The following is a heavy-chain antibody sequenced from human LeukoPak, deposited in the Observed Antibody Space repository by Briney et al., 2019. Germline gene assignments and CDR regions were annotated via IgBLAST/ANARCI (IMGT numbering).Heavy chain of an antibody. CDR2: TSYDESNK. V-gene: IGHV3-30*03. J-gene: IGHJ4*02. D-gene: IGHD6-6*01. CDR3: ARVVVSSSSDYFDY. CDR1: GFTFSSYG. Sequence: GGSLRLSCAASGFTFSSYGMHWVRQAPGKGLEWVAVTSYDESNKYYADSVKGRFTISRDNSKKTLYLQMNSLRGEDTAVYYCARVVVSSSSDYFDYWGQGTLVIVSS.